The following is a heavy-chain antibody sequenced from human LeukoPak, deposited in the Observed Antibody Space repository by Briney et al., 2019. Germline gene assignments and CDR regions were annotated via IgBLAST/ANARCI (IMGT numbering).Heavy chain of an antibody. CDR1: GGSISSSSYY. CDR2: IYYSGST. Sequence: SETLSLTCTVSGGSISSSSYYWGWIRQPPGKGLEWIGSIYYSGSTYYNPSLKSRVTISVDTSKNQFSLKLSSVTAADTAVYYCARTRYYDILTGIDYWGQGTLVTVSS. J-gene: IGHJ4*02. D-gene: IGHD3-9*01. CDR3: ARTRYYDILTGIDY. V-gene: IGHV4-39*01.